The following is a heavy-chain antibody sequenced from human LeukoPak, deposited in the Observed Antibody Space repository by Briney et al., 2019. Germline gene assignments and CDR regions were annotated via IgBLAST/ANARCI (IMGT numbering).Heavy chain of an antibody. Sequence: INSDVSSSSYPLSLKGRLTIYREKAKKKEYMQMNSLRAEDTAVYYCARVHRITGTTNDYWGQGTLVTVSS. D-gene: IGHD1-7*01. J-gene: IGHJ4*02. V-gene: IGHV3-74*01. CDR3: ARVHRITGTTNDY. CDR2: INSDVSSS.